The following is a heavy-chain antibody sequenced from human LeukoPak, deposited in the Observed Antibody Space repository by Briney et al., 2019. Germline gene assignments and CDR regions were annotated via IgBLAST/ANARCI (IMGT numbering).Heavy chain of an antibody. Sequence: SETLSLTCTVSGGSISSTSDYWGWIRQPPGKGLEWIGSVYYSWNTYYNPSLKSRVTISVDRSKNHFSLNLSSVTAADTAVYYCARDRGRQYQLQYWYFDLWGRGTLVTVSS. CDR2: VYYSWNT. CDR1: GGSISSTSDY. J-gene: IGHJ2*01. D-gene: IGHD2-2*01. CDR3: ARDRGRQYQLQYWYFDL. V-gene: IGHV4-39*07.